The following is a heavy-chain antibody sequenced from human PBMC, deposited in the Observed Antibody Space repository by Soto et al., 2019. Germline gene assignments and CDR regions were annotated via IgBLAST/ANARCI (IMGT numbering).Heavy chain of an antibody. D-gene: IGHD3-22*01. CDR1: GFTFSGYG. Sequence: QVQLVESGGGVVQPGRSLRLSCAASGFTFSGYGMHWVRQAPGKGLEWVAFIWYDGSNKYYADSVKGRFTISRDNSKNXLYLQVNSLRAEDTAVYYCARDPPDDSSGYYSFDHWGQGTLVTVSS. CDR3: ARDPPDDSSGYYSFDH. CDR2: IWYDGSNK. V-gene: IGHV3-33*01. J-gene: IGHJ4*02.